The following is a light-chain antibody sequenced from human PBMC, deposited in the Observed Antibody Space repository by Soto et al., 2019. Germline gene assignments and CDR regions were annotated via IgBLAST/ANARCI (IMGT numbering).Light chain of an antibody. CDR1: SSNIGAGYD. J-gene: IGLJ3*02. CDR2: GNS. CDR3: QSYYSSLSGSNWV. V-gene: IGLV1-40*01. Sequence: QSVLTQPPSVSGAPGQRVTISCTGTSSNIGAGYDVHWYQQLPGTAPKLLIYGNSNRPSGVPDRFSGSKSGTSASLAITDLQAEDEADYYCQSYYSSLSGSNWVFGGGTKLTVL.